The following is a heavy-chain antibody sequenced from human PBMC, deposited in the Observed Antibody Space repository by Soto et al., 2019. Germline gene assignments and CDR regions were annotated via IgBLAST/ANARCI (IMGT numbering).Heavy chain of an antibody. V-gene: IGHV3-23*01. CDR1: RFTFSSYA. J-gene: IGHJ3*02. CDR3: SKDRSGTTADAFEI. D-gene: IGHD1-1*01. CDR2: VTSSGTTT. Sequence: EVQLLESGGGLVQPGGYLRLCCAASRFTFSSYAMTWVRQAPGKGLEWGSAVTSSGTTTYYADSVKGRFTISRDNSKNTLYLQMNSLRAEDTAVYYCSKDRSGTTADAFEIWGQGTMVTVSS.